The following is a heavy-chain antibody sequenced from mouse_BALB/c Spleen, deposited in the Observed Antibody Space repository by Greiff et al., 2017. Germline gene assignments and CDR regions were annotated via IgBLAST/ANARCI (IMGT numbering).Heavy chain of an antibody. CDR1: GFSLTSYD. Sequence: VMLVESGPGLVAPSQSLSITCTVSGFSLTSYDISWIRQPPGKGLEWLGVIWTGGGTNYNSAFMSRLSISKDNSKSQVFLKMNSLQTDDTAIYYCVRDRRDYYGAMDYWGQGTSVTVSS. D-gene: IGHD1-1*01. J-gene: IGHJ4*01. CDR2: IWTGGGT. V-gene: IGHV2-9-2*01. CDR3: VRDRRDYYGAMDY.